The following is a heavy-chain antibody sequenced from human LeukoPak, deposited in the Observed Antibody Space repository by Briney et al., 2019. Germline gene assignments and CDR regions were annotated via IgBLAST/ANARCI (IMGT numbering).Heavy chain of an antibody. D-gene: IGHD3-22*01. Sequence: GGSLRLSCAASGFTFSRYWVTWVRQAPGKGLEWVANMNQDGSAKYYVDSVKGRFTISRDNAKNSLYLQMNSLRAEDTAVYYCATDSDRRSDYWGQGTLVTVSS. J-gene: IGHJ4*02. CDR1: GFTFSRYW. V-gene: IGHV3-7*05. CDR3: ATDSDRRSDY. CDR2: MNQDGSAK.